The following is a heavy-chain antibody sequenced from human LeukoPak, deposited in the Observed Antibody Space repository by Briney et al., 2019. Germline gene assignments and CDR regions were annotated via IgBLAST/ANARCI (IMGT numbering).Heavy chain of an antibody. CDR3: ARDRIGYYDSSGYAFDI. V-gene: IGHV1-2*06. CDR1: GYTFTGYY. Sequence: ASVKVSCKASGYTFTGYYMHWVRQAPGQGHEWMGRLNPNSGGTNYAQKFQGRVTMTRDTSISTAYMELSRLRSDDTAVYYCARDRIGYYDSSGYAFDIWGQGTMVTVSS. D-gene: IGHD3-22*01. J-gene: IGHJ3*02. CDR2: LNPNSGGT.